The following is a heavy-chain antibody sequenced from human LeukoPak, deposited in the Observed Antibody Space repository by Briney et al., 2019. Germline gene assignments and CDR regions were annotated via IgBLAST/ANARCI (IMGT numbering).Heavy chain of an antibody. V-gene: IGHV3-74*01. Sequence: PGGSLRLSCAASGFTFSNYWMHWVRQAPGEGLVWVSRISSGGSSTTYADSVKGRFTISRDNAKNTLYLQMNSLRAEDTAVYYCGRGFALVPAGIPDYWGQGTLVTVSS. D-gene: IGHD2-2*01. J-gene: IGHJ4*02. CDR3: GRGFALVPAGIPDY. CDR2: ISSGGSST. CDR1: GFTFSNYW.